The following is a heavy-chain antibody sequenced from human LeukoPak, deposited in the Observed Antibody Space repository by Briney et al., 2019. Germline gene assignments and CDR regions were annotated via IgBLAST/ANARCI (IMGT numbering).Heavy chain of an antibody. J-gene: IGHJ4*01. CDR2: MSQSGST. CDR1: GGSISSGGYY. D-gene: IGHD3-3*01. Sequence: NPSETLSLTCTVSGGSISSGGYYWTWIRQPPGKGLEWIGYMSQSGSTYYNPSLKSRVTISVDTSKSQFSLKLTSVTAADTAVYYCARDWSGPYYFDYWGQGTLVTVSS. CDR3: ARDWSGPYYFDY. V-gene: IGHV4-31*03.